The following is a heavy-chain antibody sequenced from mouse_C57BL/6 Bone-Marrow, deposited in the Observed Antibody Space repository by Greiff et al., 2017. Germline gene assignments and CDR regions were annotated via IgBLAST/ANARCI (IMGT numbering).Heavy chain of an antibody. CDR3: ARVDFLAY. J-gene: IGHJ3*01. Sequence: ESGPGLVKPSQSLSLTCSVTGYSITSGYYWNWIRQFPGNKLEWMGYISYDGSNNYNPSLKNRISITRDTSKNQFFLKLNSVTTEDTATYYCARVDFLAYWGQGTLVTVSA. CDR2: ISYDGSN. CDR1: GYSITSGYY. V-gene: IGHV3-6*01.